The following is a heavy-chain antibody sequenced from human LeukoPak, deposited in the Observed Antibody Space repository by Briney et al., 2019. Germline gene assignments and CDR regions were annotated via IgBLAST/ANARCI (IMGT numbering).Heavy chain of an antibody. CDR3: ARHKRSVVPAAICWFDP. J-gene: IGHJ5*02. CDR1: GGSISSSSYY. CDR2: IYYSGST. Sequence: SETLSLTCTVSGGSISSSSYYWGWIRQPPGKGLEWIGSIYYSGSTYYNPSLKSRVTISVDTSKNQFSLKLSSVTAADTAVYYCARHKRSVVPAAICWFDPGAREPWSPPPQ. V-gene: IGHV4-39*01. D-gene: IGHD2-2*01.